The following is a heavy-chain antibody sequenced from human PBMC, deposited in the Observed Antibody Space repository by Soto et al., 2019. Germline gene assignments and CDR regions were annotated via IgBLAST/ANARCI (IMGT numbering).Heavy chain of an antibody. CDR1: GGSISSSNW. V-gene: IGHV4-4*02. CDR2: IFHIGNT. CDR3: ASRTYAMDV. Sequence: QVQLQESGPGLVKPSGTLSLTCAVSGGSISSSNWRSWVRQPPGKGLEWIGEIFHIGNTYSNPSLTGRVTMSVDKSKNQFSRNLNSVTAADTAVYYCASRTYAMDVWGQGTTVTVSS. J-gene: IGHJ6*02.